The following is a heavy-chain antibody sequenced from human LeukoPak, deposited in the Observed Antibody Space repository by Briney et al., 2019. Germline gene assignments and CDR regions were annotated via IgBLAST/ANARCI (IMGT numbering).Heavy chain of an antibody. CDR3: AGYRISVAGSFDY. J-gene: IGHJ4*02. D-gene: IGHD6-19*01. V-gene: IGHV4-34*01. CDR1: GGSFSGYY. Sequence: SETLSLTCAVYGGSFSGYYWSWIRQPPGKGLEWIGEINHSGSTNYNPSLKSRVTISVDTSKNQFSLNLRSVTAADTAVYYCAGYRISVAGSFDYWGQGTLVTVSS. CDR2: INHSGST.